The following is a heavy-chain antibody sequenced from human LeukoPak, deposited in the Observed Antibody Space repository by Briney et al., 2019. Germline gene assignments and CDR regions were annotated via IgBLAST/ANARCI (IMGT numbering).Heavy chain of an antibody. J-gene: IGHJ5*02. Sequence: ASVKVSCKASGGTFSSYAISWVRQAPGQGLEWMGGTIPIFGTANYAQKFQGRVTITADKSTGTAYMELSSLRSEDTAVYYCARQTSGGYYPQPINWFDPWGQGTLVTVSS. CDR1: GGTFSSYA. CDR3: ARQTSGGYYPQPINWFDP. D-gene: IGHD3-22*01. V-gene: IGHV1-69*06. CDR2: TIPIFGTA.